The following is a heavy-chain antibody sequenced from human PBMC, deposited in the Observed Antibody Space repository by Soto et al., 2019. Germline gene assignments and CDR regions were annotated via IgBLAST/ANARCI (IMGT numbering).Heavy chain of an antibody. Sequence: SETLSLTCTVSGGSISSYYWSWIRQPPGKGLEWIGYIFYSGSTNYNPSLKSRVTISVDTSKNQFSLKLSSVTAADTAVYYCARRYSSSFDFWGQGTLVTVSS. CDR2: IFYSGST. V-gene: IGHV4-59*08. CDR3: ARRYSSSFDF. D-gene: IGHD6-13*01. J-gene: IGHJ4*02. CDR1: GGSISSYY.